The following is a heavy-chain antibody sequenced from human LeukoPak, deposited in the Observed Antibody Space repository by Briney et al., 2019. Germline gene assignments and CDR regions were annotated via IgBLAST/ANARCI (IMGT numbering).Heavy chain of an antibody. J-gene: IGHJ3*02. D-gene: IGHD2-21*02. V-gene: IGHV3-73*01. CDR2: TRSKANSYAT. Sequence: GGSLRLSCAASGFTFSGSAMHWVRQASGKGLEWVGRTRSKANSYATAYAASVKGRFTISRDDSKNTAYLQMNSLKTEDTAVYYCTKEKAYCGGDCYFDAFDIWGQGTMVTVSS. CDR1: GFTFSGSA. CDR3: TKEKAYCGGDCYFDAFDI.